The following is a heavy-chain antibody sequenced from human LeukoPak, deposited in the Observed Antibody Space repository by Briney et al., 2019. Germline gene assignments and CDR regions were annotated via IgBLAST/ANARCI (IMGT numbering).Heavy chain of an antibody. D-gene: IGHD3-22*01. CDR2: IRYDGRNK. V-gene: IGHV3-30*02. CDR3: AKDTAVPQYYYDSSGYEGIY. Sequence: GGSLRLSCAASGFTFSSYGRHWVRQAPGKGLEGVAFIRYDGRNKYYADSVKGRFTFSRDNSKNKLYLQMNSLRAEETAWYYCAKDTAVPQYYYDSSGYEGIYWGQGTMVTVSS. J-gene: IGHJ4*02. CDR1: GFTFSSYG.